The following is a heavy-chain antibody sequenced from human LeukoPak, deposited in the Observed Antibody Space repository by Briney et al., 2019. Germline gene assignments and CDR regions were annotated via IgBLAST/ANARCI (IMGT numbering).Heavy chain of an antibody. V-gene: IGHV4-34*01. CDR1: GGSFSGYY. CDR2: IYHSGST. Sequence: SETLSLTCAVYGGSFSGYYWSWIRQPPGKGLEWIGYIYHSGSTYYNPSLKSRVTISVDRSKNQFSLKLSSVTAADTAVYYCARGQNYDFWSGYYFIWVGPWFDPWGQGTLVTVSS. CDR3: ARGQNYDFWSGYYFIWVGPWFDP. D-gene: IGHD3-3*01. J-gene: IGHJ5*02.